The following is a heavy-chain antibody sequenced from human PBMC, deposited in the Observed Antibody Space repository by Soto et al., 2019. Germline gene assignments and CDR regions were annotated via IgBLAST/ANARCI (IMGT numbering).Heavy chain of an antibody. J-gene: IGHJ6*03. Sequence: SETLSLTCTVSGGSISSYYWSWIRQPPGKELEWIGYIYYSGSTNYNPSLKSRVTISVDTSKNQFSLELSSVTAADTAVYYCANVFWAGPAAKNYYYYYMDVWGKGTTVTVSS. V-gene: IGHV4-59*08. D-gene: IGHD2-2*01. CDR2: IYYSGST. CDR1: GGSISSYY. CDR3: ANVFWAGPAAKNYYYYYMDV.